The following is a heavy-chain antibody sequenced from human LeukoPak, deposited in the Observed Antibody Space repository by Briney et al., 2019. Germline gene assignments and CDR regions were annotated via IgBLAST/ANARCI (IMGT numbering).Heavy chain of an antibody. Sequence: GGSLRLSCAVSGFTFSDYWMTWVRQAPGKGLEWMANITPTGDKKDYDVSLRGRITISRDNSKNSLSLQVNGLKAEDTAVYYCARSGYVGAFDIWGHGTLVTVSS. J-gene: IGHJ3*02. V-gene: IGHV3-7*01. CDR2: ITPTGDKK. CDR3: ARSGYVGAFDI. D-gene: IGHD6-25*01. CDR1: GFTFSDYW.